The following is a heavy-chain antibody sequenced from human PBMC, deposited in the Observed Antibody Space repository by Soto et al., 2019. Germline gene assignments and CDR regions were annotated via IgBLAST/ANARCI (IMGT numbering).Heavy chain of an antibody. V-gene: IGHV1-18*04. CDR1: GYTFTSYC. CDR2: ISAYNGNT. CDR3: ARDVLAAAGTGWFDP. J-gene: IGHJ5*02. D-gene: IGHD6-13*01. Sequence: ASVNVSCKASGYTFTSYCISWVRQAPGQGLEWMGWISAYNGNTNYAQKLQGRVTMTTDTSTSTAYMELRSLRSDDTAVYYCARDVLAAAGTGWFDPWGQGTLVTVSS.